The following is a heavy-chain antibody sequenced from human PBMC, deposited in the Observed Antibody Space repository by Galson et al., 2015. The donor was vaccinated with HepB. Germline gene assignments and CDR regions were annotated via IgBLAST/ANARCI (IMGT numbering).Heavy chain of an antibody. D-gene: IGHD4/OR15-4a*01. Sequence: QSGAEVKKPGESLRISCNGSGFIFVTSWIGWVRQVPGKGLEWMGIILPGDSDTRYSPSFEGHVTISADQSSSTAYLQWSSLKASDTAMYFCARGAAFDVWGQGTMVTVTS. J-gene: IGHJ3*01. CDR1: GFIFVTSW. V-gene: IGHV5-51*03. CDR3: ARGAAFDV. CDR2: ILPGDSDT.